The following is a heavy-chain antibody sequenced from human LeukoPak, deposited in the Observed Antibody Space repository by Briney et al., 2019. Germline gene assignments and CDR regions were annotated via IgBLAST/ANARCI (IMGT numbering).Heavy chain of an antibody. CDR2: IYYSGIS. CDR1: GGSIRSGGYY. D-gene: IGHD1-26*01. Sequence: SETLSLTCTVSGGSIRSGGYYWSWIRQHPGKGLEWIGYIYYSGISKYNPSLNSRVTISVDTSKNQFSLNLRSVTAADTAVYYCAKARGGTYRTYYFDYWGQGTLVTVSS. J-gene: IGHJ4*02. CDR3: AKARGGTYRTYYFDY. V-gene: IGHV4-31*03.